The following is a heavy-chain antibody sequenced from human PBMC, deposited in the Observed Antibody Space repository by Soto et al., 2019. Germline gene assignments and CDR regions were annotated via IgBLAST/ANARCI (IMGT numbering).Heavy chain of an antibody. CDR3: ARDTPTYTSSSHDDF. J-gene: IGHJ4*02. CDR2: IDPESGGT. CDR1: GYTFTGYY. V-gene: IGHV1-2*02. Sequence: GAAVKVSCKASGYTFTGYYMHWVRHAPGQGLEWMGWIDPESGGTNYAEKFQGRVTMTSDTTINTVYMEVGRLRFDDTAIYYCARDTPTYTSSSHDDFWGQGSLVTVSS. D-gene: IGHD6-6*01.